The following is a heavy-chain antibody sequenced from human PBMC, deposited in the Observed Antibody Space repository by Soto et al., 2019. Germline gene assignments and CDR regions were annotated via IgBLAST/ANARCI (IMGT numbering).Heavy chain of an antibody. V-gene: IGHV2-5*02. CDR2: IYWDDDK. D-gene: IGHD5-12*01. Sequence: QITVKESGLTLVKPTETLTLTCTFSGFSLSSIGMGVGWIRQPPGKALEWLALIYWDDDKRYSPSLSSRLTITKDPPKNEVDLTMTNMDPVDTATYYCARLTRGVYDSGRLWEKFDCWGQGTRVNVSS. J-gene: IGHJ4*02. CDR3: ARLTRGVYDSGRLWEKFDC. CDR1: GFSLSSIGMG.